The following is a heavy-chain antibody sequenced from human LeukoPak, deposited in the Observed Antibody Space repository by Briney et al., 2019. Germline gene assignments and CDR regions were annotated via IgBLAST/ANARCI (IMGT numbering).Heavy chain of an antibody. CDR2: ISSSRSYI. D-gene: IGHD5-12*01. V-gene: IGHV3-21*01. CDR1: GFTFSSYS. CDR3: ARDGGSAATITNWFDP. Sequence: GGSLRLSCAASGFTFSSYSMNWVRQAPGKGLEWVSSISSSRSYIYYADSVKGRFTISRDNAKNSLYLQMNSLRAEDTAVYYCARDGGSAATITNWFDPWGQGTLVTVSS. J-gene: IGHJ5*02.